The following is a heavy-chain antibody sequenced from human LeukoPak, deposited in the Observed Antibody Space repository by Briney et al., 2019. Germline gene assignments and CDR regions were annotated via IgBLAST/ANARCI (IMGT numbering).Heavy chain of an antibody. Sequence: KPSQTLSLTCTVSGGSISSGGYYWSWIRQHPGKGLEWIGYIYYSGSTYYNPSLKSRVTISVDTSKNQFSLKLSSVTAADTAVYYCARGIAVAGTFDYWGQGTLVTVSS. CDR2: IYYSGST. D-gene: IGHD6-19*01. CDR3: ARGIAVAGTFDY. J-gene: IGHJ4*02. V-gene: IGHV4-31*03. CDR1: GGSISSGGYY.